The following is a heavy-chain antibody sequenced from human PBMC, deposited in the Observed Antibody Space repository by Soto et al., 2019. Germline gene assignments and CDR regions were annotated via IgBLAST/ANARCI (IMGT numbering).Heavy chain of an antibody. CDR2: ISAYNGNT. D-gene: IGHD3-3*01. Sequence: ASVKGSCKASVYTFTSYGISWVRQAPGQGLEWMGWISAYNGNTNYAQKLQGRVTMTTDTSTSTAYMELRSLRSDDTAVYYCARSGVRFLEWLPHDAFDIWGQGTMVTVSS. CDR1: VYTFTSYG. J-gene: IGHJ3*02. CDR3: ARSGVRFLEWLPHDAFDI. V-gene: IGHV1-18*01.